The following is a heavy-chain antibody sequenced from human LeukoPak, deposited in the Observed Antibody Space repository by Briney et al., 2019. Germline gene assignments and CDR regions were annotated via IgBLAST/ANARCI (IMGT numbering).Heavy chain of an antibody. CDR1: GYSFTSYW. V-gene: IGHV5-51*01. Sequence: GESLKISCKGSGYSFTSYWIGWVRQMPGKGLEWMGIIYPGDSDTRYSPSFQGQVTISADKSISTAYLQWSSLKASDTAMYYCARHAPGSGSGYYRSFDYWGQGTLVTVSS. D-gene: IGHD3-22*01. CDR3: ARHAPGSGSGYYRSFDY. J-gene: IGHJ4*02. CDR2: IYPGDSDT.